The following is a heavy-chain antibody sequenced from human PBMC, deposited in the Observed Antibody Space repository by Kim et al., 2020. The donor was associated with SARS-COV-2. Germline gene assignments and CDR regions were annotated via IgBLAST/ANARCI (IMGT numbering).Heavy chain of an antibody. CDR2: ISDGGGNT. D-gene: IGHD1-26*01. Sequence: GGSLRLSCAASGFTFSSYAMHWVRQAPGKGLEWVSAISDGGGNTYYADSVKGRFTISRDNSKNTLYLQMNSLRAEDTAVYYCAIGCSYYPWSFYYGMDVWGQGTTVTVSS. CDR3: AIGCSYYPWSFYYGMDV. V-gene: IGHV3-30*04. J-gene: IGHJ6*02. CDR1: GFTFSSYA.